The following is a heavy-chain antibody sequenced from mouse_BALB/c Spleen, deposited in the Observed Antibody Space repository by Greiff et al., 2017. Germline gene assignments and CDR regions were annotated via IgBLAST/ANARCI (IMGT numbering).Heavy chain of an antibody. D-gene: IGHD2-1*01. V-gene: IGHV1-82*01. J-gene: IGHJ4*01. CDR2: IYPGDGDT. Sequence: VQLQQSGPELVKPGASVKISCKASGYAFSSSWMNWVKQRPGQGLEWIGRIYPGDGDTNYNGKFKGKATLTADKSSSTAYMQLSSLTSVDSAVYFCARDGNPRGQGTSVTVSS. CDR3: ARDGNP. CDR1: GYAFSSSW.